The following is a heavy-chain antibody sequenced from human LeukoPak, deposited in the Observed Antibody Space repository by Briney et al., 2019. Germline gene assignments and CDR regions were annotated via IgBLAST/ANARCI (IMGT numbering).Heavy chain of an antibody. J-gene: IGHJ4*02. Sequence: KPSETLSLTCTVSGGSISSSSYYWGWIRQPPGKGLEWIGSIYYSGSTYYNPSLKSRVTISVDTSKNQFSLKLSSVTAADTAVYYCARDHTGKVGLPFDYWGQGTLVTVSS. CDR1: GGSISSSSYY. CDR3: ARDHTGKVGLPFDY. V-gene: IGHV4-39*07. D-gene: IGHD1-14*01. CDR2: IYYSGST.